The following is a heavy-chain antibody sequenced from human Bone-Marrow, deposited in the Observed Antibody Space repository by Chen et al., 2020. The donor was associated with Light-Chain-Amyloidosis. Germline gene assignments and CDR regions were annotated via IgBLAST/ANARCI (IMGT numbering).Heavy chain of an antibody. V-gene: IGHV1-2*02. D-gene: IGHD2-2*01. CDR2: INPNSDST. J-gene: IGHJ6*02. CDR3: ARGLHRSNTNCYLEFYYNAMDV. CDR1: GYTFTGYH. Sequence: QVQLVQSGAEVKKPGASVKVSCEASGYTFTGYHMHWVRQAPGQGLEWMGWINPNSDSTIYAQKFQGRVTMTRDTSISTVYMELSRLRSDDTAVYYCARGLHRSNTNCYLEFYYNAMDVWGQGTTVTVSS.